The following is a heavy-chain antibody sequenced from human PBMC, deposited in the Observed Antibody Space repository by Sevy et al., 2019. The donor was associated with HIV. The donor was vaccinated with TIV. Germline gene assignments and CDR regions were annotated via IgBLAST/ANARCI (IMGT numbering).Heavy chain of an antibody. CDR2: IIPIFGTA. V-gene: IGHV1-69*13. CDR1: GGTFSSYA. J-gene: IGHJ6*02. CDR3: ARATVTRDYYYGMDV. Sequence: ASVKVSCKASGGTFSSYAISWVRQAPGQGLEWMGGIIPIFGTANYGQKFQGRVTITADESTSTAYMELSSLRSEDTAVYYCARATVTRDYYYGMDVWGQGTTVTVSS. D-gene: IGHD4-4*01.